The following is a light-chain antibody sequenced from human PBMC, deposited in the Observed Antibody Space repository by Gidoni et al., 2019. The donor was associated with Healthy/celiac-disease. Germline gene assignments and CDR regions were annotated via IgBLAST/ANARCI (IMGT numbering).Light chain of an antibody. J-gene: IGKJ2*01. V-gene: IGKV1-5*01. CDR2: DAS. CDR1: QSISSW. CDR3: QQYNRSPYT. Sequence: DIQMTQSPSTLSASVGDRVTITCRASQSISSWLAWYQQKPGKAPKLLIYDASSLESGVPSRFSGSGSGTEFTLTISSLQPDDFATYYVQQYNRSPYTFGQGPKLEIK.